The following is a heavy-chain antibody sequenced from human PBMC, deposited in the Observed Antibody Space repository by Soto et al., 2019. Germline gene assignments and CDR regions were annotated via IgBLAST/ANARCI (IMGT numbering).Heavy chain of an antibody. D-gene: IGHD3-10*01. CDR2: ISAYTGKA. V-gene: IGHV1-18*04. Sequence: QVQLVQSGPEVKKPGASVKVSCKTSGYVYISYGISWVRQAPGHGLEWVGWISAYTGKADYAQKFQGRVTMTTETSTSTAFLELRSLRSDDTAVYYCARDQRYYGSGSYYSDSWGQGTLVTVSS. CDR1: GYVYISYG. J-gene: IGHJ4*02. CDR3: ARDQRYYGSGSYYSDS.